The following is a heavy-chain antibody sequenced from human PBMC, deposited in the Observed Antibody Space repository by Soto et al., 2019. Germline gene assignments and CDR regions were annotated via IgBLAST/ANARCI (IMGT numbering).Heavy chain of an antibody. D-gene: IGHD6-13*01. J-gene: IGHJ3*02. CDR1: GGSISSYY. Sequence: QVHLQESGPGLVKPSETLSLTCTVSGGSISSYYWSWIRQPPGKGLEWIGYIYYSGSTNYNPSLQSRVTISVDTYKSQFSLKLSSVTAADTAVYYCAREGYSSSWYSGGAFDICGQGTMVTVSS. CDR3: AREGYSSSWYSGGAFDI. CDR2: IYYSGST. V-gene: IGHV4-59*01.